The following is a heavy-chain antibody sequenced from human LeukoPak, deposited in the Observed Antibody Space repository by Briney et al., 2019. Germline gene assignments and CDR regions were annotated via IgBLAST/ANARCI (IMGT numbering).Heavy chain of an antibody. Sequence: PSETLSLTCIVSGGSISSYYWSWIRQPPGKGLEWIGYIYYSGSTNYNPSLKSRVTISVDTSKNQFSLKLSSVTAADTAVYYCARRFVGARGYFDYWGQGTLVTVSS. CDR2: IYYSGST. V-gene: IGHV4-59*08. CDR1: GGSISSYY. CDR3: ARRFVGARGYFDY. J-gene: IGHJ4*02. D-gene: IGHD1-26*01.